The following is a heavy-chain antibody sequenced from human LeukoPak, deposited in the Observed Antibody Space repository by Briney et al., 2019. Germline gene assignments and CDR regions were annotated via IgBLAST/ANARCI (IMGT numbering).Heavy chain of an antibody. CDR1: GFTFSSYS. J-gene: IGHJ4*02. CDR3: ARGKIKGRIVVVPAATPDY. CDR2: ISSSSSYI. D-gene: IGHD2-2*01. V-gene: IGHV3-21*01. Sequence: GGSLRLSCAASGFTFSSYSMNWVRQAPGKGLEWVSSISSSSSYIYYADSVKGRFTISRDNAKNSLYLQMNSLRDEDTAVYYCARGKIKGRIVVVPAATPDYWGQGTLVTVSS.